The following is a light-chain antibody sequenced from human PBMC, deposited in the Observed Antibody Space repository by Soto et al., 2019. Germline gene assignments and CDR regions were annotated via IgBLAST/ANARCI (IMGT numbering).Light chain of an antibody. Sequence: DIQMTQSPSTLSASVGDRVTITCRASQSISSWLAWYQQKPGEAPKLLIHEASRLESGVPSRFSGSESGTEFTLTICGLHAEDFATYYCQQYNNFSLNFGGGTKVDIK. CDR3: QQYNNFSLN. CDR2: EAS. CDR1: QSISSW. J-gene: IGKJ4*01. V-gene: IGKV1-5*01.